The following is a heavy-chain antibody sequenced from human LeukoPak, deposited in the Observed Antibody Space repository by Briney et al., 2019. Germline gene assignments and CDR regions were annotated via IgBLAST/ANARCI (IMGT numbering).Heavy chain of an antibody. V-gene: IGHV1-2*06. Sequence: ASVQVSCKASGYTFTGYYIQWVRQAPGQGLEWMGRINPNNGGTNYAQKFQGRVTMTRDMSMSTAYMELSRLRSDDTAVYYCAGEDNSSGYRPFDIWGQGTMVTVPS. CDR1: GYTFTGYY. CDR3: AGEDNSSGYRPFDI. CDR2: INPNNGGT. J-gene: IGHJ3*02. D-gene: IGHD3-22*01.